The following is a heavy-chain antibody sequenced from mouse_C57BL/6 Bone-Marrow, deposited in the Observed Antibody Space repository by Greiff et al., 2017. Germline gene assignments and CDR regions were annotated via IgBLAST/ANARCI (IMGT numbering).Heavy chain of an antibody. J-gene: IGHJ1*03. D-gene: IGHD2-5*01. CDR1: GFTFSSYA. CDR3: ARGHSNRYFDV. V-gene: IGHV5-4*01. CDR2: ISDGGSYT. Sequence: EVQLVESGGGLVKPGGSLKLSCAASGFTFSSYAMSWVRQTPEKRLEWVATISDGGSYTYYPDNVKGRFTISRDNAKNNLYLQMSHLKSEDTAMYYCARGHSNRYFDVWGTGTTVTVSS.